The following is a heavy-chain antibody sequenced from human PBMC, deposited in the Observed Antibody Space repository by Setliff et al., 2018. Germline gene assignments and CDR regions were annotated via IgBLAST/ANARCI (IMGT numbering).Heavy chain of an antibody. CDR2: INAGNGNT. J-gene: IGHJ4*02. CDR1: GYTFTNYA. Sequence: ASVKVSCKASGYTFTNYAIHWVRQAPGQRLEWMGWINAGNGNTKYSQNFQGRVTITRDTSTSTAYMELSSLRSEDTAVYYCARDEGNDILTGYYPHWGQGTLVTVSS. V-gene: IGHV1-3*01. CDR3: ARDEGNDILTGYYPH. D-gene: IGHD3-9*01.